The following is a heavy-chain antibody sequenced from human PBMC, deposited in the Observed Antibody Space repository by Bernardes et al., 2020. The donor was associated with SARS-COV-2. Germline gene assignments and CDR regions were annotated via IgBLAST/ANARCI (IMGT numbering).Heavy chain of an antibody. J-gene: IGHJ4*02. CDR2: ISSSGSTI. CDR1: GFTFSSYE. V-gene: IGHV3-48*03. CDR3: ARGDSSGYYGGY. Sequence: GGSLRLSCAASGFTFSSYEMNWVRQAPGKGLEWVSYISSSGSTIYYADSVKGRFTISRDNAKNSLYLQMNSLRAEDTAVYYCARGDSSGYYGGYWGQGTLVTVSS. D-gene: IGHD3-22*01.